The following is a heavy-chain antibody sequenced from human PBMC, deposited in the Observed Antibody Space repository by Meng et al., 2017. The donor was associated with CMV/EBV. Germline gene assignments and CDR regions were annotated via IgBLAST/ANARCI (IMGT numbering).Heavy chain of an antibody. CDR3: ARGAGYLVGPSKAWLDP. CDR1: FTVSECY. CDR2: ISFGGKNI. D-gene: IGHD3-9*01. V-gene: IGHV3-11*01. J-gene: IGHJ5*02. Sequence: FTVSECYMTWIRQAPGKGLEWVAYISFGGKNINYADSVKGRFTVSRNNAENSLSLQMSSLRVEDSAVYYCARGAGYLVGPSKAWLDPWGQGTLVTVSS.